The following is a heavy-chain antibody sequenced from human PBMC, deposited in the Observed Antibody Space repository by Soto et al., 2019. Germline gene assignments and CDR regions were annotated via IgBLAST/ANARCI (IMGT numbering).Heavy chain of an antibody. D-gene: IGHD1-1*01. V-gene: IGHV1-18*01. CDR3: ARDPWSGATPFDF. J-gene: IGHJ4*02. Sequence: QVQLVQSGAEVKKPGASVKVSCKTSGYTFVTHGISWVRQAPGQGLEWMGWVSAYDGSTAHAQKFQDRVTMTTDKSTTAAYMELTNLRFEDTAVYFCARDPWSGATPFDFWGQGTLVTVSS. CDR2: VSAYDGST. CDR1: GYTFVTHG.